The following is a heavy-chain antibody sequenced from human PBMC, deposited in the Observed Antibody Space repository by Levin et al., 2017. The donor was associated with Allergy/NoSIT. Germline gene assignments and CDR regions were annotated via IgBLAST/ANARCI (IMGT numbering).Heavy chain of an antibody. V-gene: IGHV4-31*03. J-gene: IGHJ4*02. CDR1: GGSISSGGYY. D-gene: IGHD2-15*01. CDR3: ARGCIGGGSCYSNLFDY. CDR2: IYYSGST. Sequence: TSETLSLTCTVSGGSISSGGYYWSWIRQHPGKGLEWIGYIYYSGSTYYNPSLKSRVTISVDTSKNQFSLKLSSVTAADTAVYYCARGCIGGGSCYSNLFDYWGQGTLVTVSS.